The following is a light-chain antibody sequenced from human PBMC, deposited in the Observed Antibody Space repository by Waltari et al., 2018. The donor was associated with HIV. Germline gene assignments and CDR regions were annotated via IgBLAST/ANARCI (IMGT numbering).Light chain of an antibody. V-gene: IGKV3-11*01. CDR1: QSVKTY. J-gene: IGKJ5*01. CDR2: DAS. Sequence: EIVLTQSPATLSLSPGERATLSCRASQSVKTYLAWYQQKPGQAPRLLIYDASNRAAGIPARFSGSGSGTDFTLTISSLEPEDFAVYYCQQRINWPPITFGQGTRLDIK. CDR3: QQRINWPPIT.